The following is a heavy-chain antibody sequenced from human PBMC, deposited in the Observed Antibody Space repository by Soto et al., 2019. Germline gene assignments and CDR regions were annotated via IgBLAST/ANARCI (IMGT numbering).Heavy chain of an antibody. CDR3: GKVLVGATGHTDSDS. Sequence: SETLSLTCTVSGGSIYRSGYYWGWIRQPPGRGLEWIGNIDYNGVTYSNPSLKSRVTISRDTWKNQFSLKLTSVTAADTALYYCGKVLVGATGHTDSDSWGPGTLVTVSS. CDR1: GGSIYRSGYY. V-gene: IGHV4-39*01. CDR2: IDYNGVT. D-gene: IGHD2-15*01. J-gene: IGHJ4*02.